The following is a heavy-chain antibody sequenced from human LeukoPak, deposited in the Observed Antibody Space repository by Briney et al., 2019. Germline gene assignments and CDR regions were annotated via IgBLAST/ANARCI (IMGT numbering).Heavy chain of an antibody. CDR3: ARDGLDGYSYGSLDY. Sequence: ASVKVSCKASGGTFSSYAIGWVRQAPGQGLEWMGGIIPIFGTANYAQKFQGRVTITADKSTSTAYMELSSLRSEDTAVYYCARDGLDGYSYGSLDYWGQGTLVTVSS. CDR2: IIPIFGTA. D-gene: IGHD5-18*01. J-gene: IGHJ4*02. V-gene: IGHV1-69*06. CDR1: GGTFSSYA.